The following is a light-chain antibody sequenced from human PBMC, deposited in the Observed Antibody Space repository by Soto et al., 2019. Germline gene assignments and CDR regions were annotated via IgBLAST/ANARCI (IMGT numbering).Light chain of an antibody. CDR1: QAIDTY. Sequence: DIQLTQSRSCLSASVGDRVTITCRASQAIDTYLAWYQKKPGKAPKLLIYAASLLQSGVPSRFSGGGSGTEFTLTINSLQPEDFANYYCQQLNSFPFIFGQGTRPEIK. J-gene: IGKJ5*01. CDR2: AAS. CDR3: QQLNSFPFI. V-gene: IGKV1-9*01.